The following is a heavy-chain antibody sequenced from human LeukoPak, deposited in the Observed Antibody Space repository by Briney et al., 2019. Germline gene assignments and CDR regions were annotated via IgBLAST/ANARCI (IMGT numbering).Heavy chain of an antibody. V-gene: IGHV4-31*03. Sequence: PSQTLSLTCTVSGGSISSGGYHWSWIRQHPGKGLEWIGYIYYSGSTYYNPSLKSRVTISVDTSKNQFSLKLSSVTAADTAVYYCATGPTCGGDCYSSFDYWGQGTLVTVSS. CDR2: IYYSGST. CDR3: ATGPTCGGDCYSSFDY. CDR1: GGSISSGGYH. J-gene: IGHJ4*02. D-gene: IGHD2-21*02.